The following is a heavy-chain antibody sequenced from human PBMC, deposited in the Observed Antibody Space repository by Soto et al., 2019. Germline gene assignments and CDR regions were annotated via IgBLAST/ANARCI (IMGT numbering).Heavy chain of an antibody. Sequence: SETLSLTCSVSGGSINNSTSFWGWLRQSPGKVLEWIATINYRWPAEYNPSLKSRVTISFDRSRNVLSLQMNYVTAPDTAVYYCARYASARITGTIRYNWFDPWGQGSLVTVSS. CDR3: ARYASARITGTIRYNWFDP. CDR1: GGSINNSTSF. V-gene: IGHV4-39*02. J-gene: IGHJ5*02. D-gene: IGHD1-20*01. CDR2: INYRWPA.